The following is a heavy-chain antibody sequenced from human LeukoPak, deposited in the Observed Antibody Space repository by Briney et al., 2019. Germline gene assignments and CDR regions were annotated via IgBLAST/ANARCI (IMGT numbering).Heavy chain of an antibody. J-gene: IGHJ4*02. CDR2: IRSKAYGGTT. CDR1: GFTFGDYA. D-gene: IGHD3-10*01. V-gene: IGHV3-49*03. CDR3: TTRITMVRGVIIHDH. Sequence: GGSLRLSCTASGFTFGDYAMSWFRQAPGKGLEWVGFIRSKAYGGTTEYAASVKGRFTISRDDSKSIAYLQMNSLKTEDTAVYYCTTRITMVRGVIIHDHWGQGTLVTVSS.